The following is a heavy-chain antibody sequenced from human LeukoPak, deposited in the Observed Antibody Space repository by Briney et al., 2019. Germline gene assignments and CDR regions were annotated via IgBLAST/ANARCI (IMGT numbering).Heavy chain of an antibody. CDR1: GFTFKNYD. D-gene: IGHD1-14*01. CDR3: AREGTTIDAFEI. CDR2: ISSSGDPI. J-gene: IGHJ3*02. Sequence: GGSLRLSCTVSGFTFKNYDINWVRQAPGKGLEWVSYISSSGDPIYYADSVRGRFTISRDNAKNSLYLQMASLRVDETAVYYCAREGTTIDAFEIWGQGTLVTVS. V-gene: IGHV3-48*03.